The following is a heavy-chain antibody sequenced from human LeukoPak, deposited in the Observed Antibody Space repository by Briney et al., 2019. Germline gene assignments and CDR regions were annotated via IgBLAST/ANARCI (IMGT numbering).Heavy chain of an antibody. CDR1: GFTFDDYG. J-gene: IGHJ4*02. Sequence: GGSLRLSCAASGFTFDDYGMSWVRQAPGKGLEWASGINWNGGSTGYADSVKGRFTISRDNAKNSLYLQMNSLRAEDTALYYCARAEGNYYDSSTGDYWGQGTLVTVSS. D-gene: IGHD3-22*01. V-gene: IGHV3-20*04. CDR2: INWNGGST. CDR3: ARAEGNYYDSSTGDY.